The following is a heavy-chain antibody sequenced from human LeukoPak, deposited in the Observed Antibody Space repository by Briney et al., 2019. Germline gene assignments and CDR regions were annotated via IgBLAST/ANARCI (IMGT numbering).Heavy chain of an antibody. D-gene: IGHD1-26*01. J-gene: IGHJ4*02. CDR2: IWYDGSNK. Sequence: PGGSLRLSCAASGFTFSSYGMHWVRQAPGKGLEWVAVIWYDGSNKYYADSVKGRFTISRDNSKNTLYLQMNSLRAEDTAVYHCAKGSLVGATTPFDYWGQGTLVTVSS. CDR1: GFTFSSYG. V-gene: IGHV3-33*06. CDR3: AKGSLVGATTPFDY.